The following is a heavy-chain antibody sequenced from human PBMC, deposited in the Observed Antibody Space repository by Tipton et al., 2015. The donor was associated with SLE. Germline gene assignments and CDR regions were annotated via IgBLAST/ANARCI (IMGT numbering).Heavy chain of an antibody. CDR2: ISAYNGNT. V-gene: IGHV1-18*01. D-gene: IGHD3-16*02. CDR3: ARLCHYDYVWGSYRTLGYFDY. Sequence: QSGPEVKKPGASVKVSCKASGYTFTTYGISWVRQAPGQGLEWMGWISAYNGNTNYAQKLQGRVTMTTDTSTSTAYMELRSLRSDDTAVYYCARLCHYDYVWGSYRTLGYFDYWGQGTLVTVSS. J-gene: IGHJ4*02. CDR1: GYTFTTYG.